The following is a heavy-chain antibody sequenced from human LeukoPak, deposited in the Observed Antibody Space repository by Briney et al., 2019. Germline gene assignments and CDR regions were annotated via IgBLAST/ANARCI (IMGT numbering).Heavy chain of an antibody. D-gene: IGHD4-17*01. Sequence: SETLSLTCAVYGGSFSGYYWSWIRQPPGKGLEWIGEINHSGRTNYNPSLKSRVTISVDTSKNQFSLKLSSVTAADTAVYYCARGGSVRWSLYGDYPSRYYDAFDIWGQGTMVTVSS. CDR3: ARGGSVRWSLYGDYPSRYYDAFDI. J-gene: IGHJ3*02. CDR1: GGSFSGYY. CDR2: INHSGRT. V-gene: IGHV4-34*01.